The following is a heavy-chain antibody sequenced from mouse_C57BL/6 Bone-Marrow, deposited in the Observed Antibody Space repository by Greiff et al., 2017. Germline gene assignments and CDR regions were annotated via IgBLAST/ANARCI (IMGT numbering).Heavy chain of an antibody. CDR2: FYPGSGSI. CDR1: GYTFTEYT. V-gene: IGHV1-62-2*01. Sequence: QVQLKESGAELVKPGASVKLSCKASGYTFTEYTIHWVKQRSGQGLEWIGWFYPGSGSIKYNEKFKDKATLTADKSSSTVYMELSRLTSEDSAVYFCARHEESYYYCSSPYYYAMDYWGQGTSVTVSS. CDR3: ARHEESYYYCSSPYYYAMDY. D-gene: IGHD1-1*01. J-gene: IGHJ4*01.